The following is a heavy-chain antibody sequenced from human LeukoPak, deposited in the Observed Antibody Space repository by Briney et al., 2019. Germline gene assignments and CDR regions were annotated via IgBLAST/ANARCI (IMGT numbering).Heavy chain of an antibody. CDR2: IDPHSGDT. V-gene: IGHV1-2*02. J-gene: IGHJ4*02. D-gene: IGHD5-12*01. CDR1: GYIFAGYN. CDR3: AREGSGYDYYYFDY. Sequence: ASVTVSCRPSGYIFAGYNMHWVRQAPGQGLEWMGRIDPHSGDTRISQKFQGRVTVTRDTSISTVYMELNGLTSDDTAIYYCAREGSGYDYYYFDYWGQGTLVTVPA.